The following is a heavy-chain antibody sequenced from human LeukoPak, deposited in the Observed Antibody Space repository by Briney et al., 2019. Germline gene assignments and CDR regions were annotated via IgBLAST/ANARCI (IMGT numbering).Heavy chain of an antibody. CDR3: ALLGGPTTTRDFDV. CDR2: INPSGGNT. J-gene: IGHJ3*01. V-gene: IGHV1-46*01. Sequence: ASVKVSCKTSGYTFARYPIHWVRQAPGQGLEWMGIINPSGGNTTYAQKFQGRVTLTRDTSTSKVYMDLNSLRSEDTAVYYCALLGGPTTTRDFDVWGQGTMVTVSS. CDR1: GYTFARYP. D-gene: IGHD5-24*01.